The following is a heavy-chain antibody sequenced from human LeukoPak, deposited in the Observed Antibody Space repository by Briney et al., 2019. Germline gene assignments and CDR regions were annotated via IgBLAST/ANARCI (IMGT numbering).Heavy chain of an antibody. Sequence: ASVKVSCKASGYTFTAHFIDWVRQAPGQGLEWMGQINSNNGGEKYAPKFQGRVTVLRDTSINTIYLDLTSLTSDDTAVYYCAREPSTTSSDRHEKAFDYWGQGTPVTVSS. D-gene: IGHD6-6*01. CDR2: INSNNGGE. V-gene: IGHV1-2*06. CDR1: GYTFTAHF. J-gene: IGHJ4*02. CDR3: AREPSTTSSDRHEKAFDY.